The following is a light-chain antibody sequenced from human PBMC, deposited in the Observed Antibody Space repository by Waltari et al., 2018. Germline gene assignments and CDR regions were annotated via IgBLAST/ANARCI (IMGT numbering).Light chain of an antibody. CDR3: MQGLQIPDT. CDR2: LAS. J-gene: IGKJ5*01. V-gene: IGKV2-28*01. CDR1: QSLLHSNGYNY. Sequence: DIGRTQFRLSLPVTPGGRASISGRSSQSLLHSNGYNYLDWYVKKPGQSPQLLIYLASNRASGVPDRFIGSGSGTDFTLKISRVEAEDVGIYYCMQGLQIPDTFGQGTRLEIK.